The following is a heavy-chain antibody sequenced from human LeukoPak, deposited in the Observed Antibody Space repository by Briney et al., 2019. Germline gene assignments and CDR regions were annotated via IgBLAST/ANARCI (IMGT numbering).Heavy chain of an antibody. D-gene: IGHD2-2*01. CDR1: GFTFSSYA. CDR3: AKDETYQ. J-gene: IGHJ4*02. CDR2: ITGSGGDT. V-gene: IGHV3-23*01. Sequence: GGSLRLSCAASGFTFSSYAMSWVRQAPGKGLEWVSAITGSGGDTYYADSVKGRFTISRDNSKNTLSLQMNGLRPEDTAVYYCAKDETYQWGQGTLVTVSS.